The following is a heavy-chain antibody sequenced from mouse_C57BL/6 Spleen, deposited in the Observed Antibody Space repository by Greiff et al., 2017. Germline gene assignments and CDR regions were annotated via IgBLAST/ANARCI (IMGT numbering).Heavy chain of an antibody. CDR2: IDPSDSET. CDR3: ARFVDYSNYGYAMDY. V-gene: IGHV1-52*01. CDR1: GYTFTSYW. D-gene: IGHD2-5*01. Sequence: VQLQQPGAELVRPGSSVKLSCKASGYTFTSYWMHWVKQRPIQGLEWIGNIDPSDSETHYNQKFKDKATLTVDKSSSTAYMQLSSLTSEDSAVYYCARFVDYSNYGYAMDYWGQGTSVTVSS. J-gene: IGHJ4*01.